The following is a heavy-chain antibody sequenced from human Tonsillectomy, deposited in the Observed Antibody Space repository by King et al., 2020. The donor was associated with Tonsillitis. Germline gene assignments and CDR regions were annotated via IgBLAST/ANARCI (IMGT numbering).Heavy chain of an antibody. CDR1: GFTFDDYA. J-gene: IGHJ1*01. V-gene: IGHV3-43D*03. CDR3: AKGGKGQYCSSTSCTCAEYFQH. Sequence: VQLVESGGVVVQPGGSLRLSCAASGFTFDDYAMHWVRQAPGKGLEWVSLISWDGGSTYYADSVKGRFTISRDNSKNSLYLQMNSLRAEDTALYYCAKGGKGQYCSSTSCTCAEYFQHWGQGTLVTVSS. CDR2: ISWDGGST. D-gene: IGHD2-2*01.